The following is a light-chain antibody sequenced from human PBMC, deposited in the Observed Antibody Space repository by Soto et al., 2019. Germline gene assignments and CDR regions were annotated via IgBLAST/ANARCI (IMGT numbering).Light chain of an antibody. Sequence: DIQMTQSPSTLSASVGDRVTITCRASQSIGTWLAWYQQKPGKAPNLLISAASTLQSGVPSRFSGSGSETEFTLTITSLQPEDSATYYCQQRNSYPRTFGQGTKVDIK. J-gene: IGKJ2*01. V-gene: IGKV1-5*01. CDR2: AAS. CDR1: QSIGTW. CDR3: QQRNSYPRT.